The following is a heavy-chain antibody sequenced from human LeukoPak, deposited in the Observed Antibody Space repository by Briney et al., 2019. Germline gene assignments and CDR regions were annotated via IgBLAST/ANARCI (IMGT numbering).Heavy chain of an antibody. Sequence: SETLSLTCTVSGGYISNSSYYWGWIHQPPVKGLEWIGSIFYGGGTYYSPSLQSRVTISVDTSNNQYSLKLSSVTAADTAVYYCARRGSGLDWFDPWGQGTLVTVSS. V-gene: IGHV4-39*01. CDR2: IFYGGGT. D-gene: IGHD6-19*01. CDR3: ARRGSGLDWFDP. CDR1: GGYISNSSYY. J-gene: IGHJ5*02.